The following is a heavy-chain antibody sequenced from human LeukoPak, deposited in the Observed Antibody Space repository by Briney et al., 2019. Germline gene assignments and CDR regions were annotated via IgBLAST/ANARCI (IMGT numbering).Heavy chain of an antibody. CDR2: IYYSGST. V-gene: IGHV4-59*01. D-gene: IGHD4-11*01. Sequence: SETLSLTCTVSGGSISSYYWSWIRQPPGKGLEWIGYIYYSGSTKYNPSLKSRVTISVDTSKNQFSLKVSSVTAADTAVYYCASSTVTDTGFDYWGQGTLVTVSS. J-gene: IGHJ4*02. CDR1: GGSISSYY. CDR3: ASSTVTDTGFDY.